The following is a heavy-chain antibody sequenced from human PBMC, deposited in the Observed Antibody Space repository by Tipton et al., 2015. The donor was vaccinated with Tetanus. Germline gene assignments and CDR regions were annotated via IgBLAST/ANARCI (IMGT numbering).Heavy chain of an antibody. D-gene: IGHD3-10*01. CDR2: IYPGDSDA. V-gene: IGHV5-51*01. CDR3: ARLPKHYSASGST. J-gene: IGHJ5*02. Sequence: QLVQSGAEVKKPGESLKISCKASGHNSRSYWVSWVRQMPGKGLEWMGIIYPGDSDATYNPSFQGQVTISADKSISTAYLQWTSLKPSDPAIYFCARLPKHYSASGSTWGQGTQVTVSS. CDR1: GHNSRSYW.